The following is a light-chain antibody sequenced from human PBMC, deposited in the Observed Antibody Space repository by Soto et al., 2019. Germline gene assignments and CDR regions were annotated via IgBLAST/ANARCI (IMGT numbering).Light chain of an antibody. J-gene: IGLJ2*01. CDR3: ATWDDSLNGPV. CDR1: SSNIGSNT. V-gene: IGLV1-44*01. Sequence: QSVLTQPPSTSGTPGQRVSISCSGGSSNIGSNTVNWYQQFPGTAPKLLIYSSYQRPSGVPDRFSGSQSGTSASLAISGLQSEDEADYYCATWDDSLNGPVFGGGTKVTVL. CDR2: SSY.